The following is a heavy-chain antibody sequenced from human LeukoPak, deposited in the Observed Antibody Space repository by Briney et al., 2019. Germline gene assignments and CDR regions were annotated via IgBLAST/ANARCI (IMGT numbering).Heavy chain of an antibody. CDR1: GFTFSSYA. J-gene: IGHJ4*02. Sequence: GGSLRLPCAASGFTFSSYAMSWVRQAPGKGLEWVSAISGSGGSTYYADSVKGRFTISRDNSKNTLYLQMNSLRAEDTAVYYCAKDHSAYYYDSSGYYGYYFDYWGQGTLVTVSS. V-gene: IGHV3-23*01. D-gene: IGHD3-22*01. CDR3: AKDHSAYYYDSSGYYGYYFDY. CDR2: ISGSGGST.